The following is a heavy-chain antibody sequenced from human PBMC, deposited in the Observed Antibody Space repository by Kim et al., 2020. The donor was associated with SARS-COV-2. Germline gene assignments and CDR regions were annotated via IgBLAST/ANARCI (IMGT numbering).Heavy chain of an antibody. CDR2: MNPNSDNT. CDR3: ARHGVRGVTNDY. CDR1: GYTFTNYD. V-gene: IGHV1-8*01. Sequence: ASVKVSCKASGYTFTNYDINWVRQAIGQGLEWMGWMNPNSDNTGYAQKFQGRITMTRNTSISTAYMELSSLRSEDTAVYYCARHGVRGVTNDYWGQGTLVTVSS. D-gene: IGHD3-10*01. J-gene: IGHJ4*02.